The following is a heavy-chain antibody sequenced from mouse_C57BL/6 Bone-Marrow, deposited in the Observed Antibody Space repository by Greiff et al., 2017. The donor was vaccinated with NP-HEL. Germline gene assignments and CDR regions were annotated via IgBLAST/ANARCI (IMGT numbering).Heavy chain of an antibody. V-gene: IGHV5-15*01. CDR1: GFTFSDYG. J-gene: IGHJ1*03. CDR3: ARPYYYGSSPGYFDV. CDR2: ISNLAYSI. D-gene: IGHD1-1*01. Sequence: EVQRVESGGGLVQPGGSLKLSCAASGFTFSDYGMAWVRQAPRKGPEWVAFISNLAYSIYYADTVTGRFTISRENAKNTLYLEMNGLRSKDTAMYYCARPYYYGSSPGYFDVWGTGTTLTVSS.